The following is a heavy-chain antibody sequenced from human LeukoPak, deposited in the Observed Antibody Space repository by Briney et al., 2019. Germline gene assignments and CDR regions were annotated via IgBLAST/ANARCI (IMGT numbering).Heavy chain of an antibody. D-gene: IGHD3-10*01. Sequence: GGSLRLSCAASGNYWMHWVRQAPGKGLVWVSHINSDGSWTSYADSVKGRFTISKDNAKNTVYLQMNSLRAEDTAVYYCAKDRGSRPDYWGQGTLVTVSS. CDR1: GNYW. V-gene: IGHV3-74*01. J-gene: IGHJ4*02. CDR2: INSDGSWT. CDR3: AKDRGSRPDY.